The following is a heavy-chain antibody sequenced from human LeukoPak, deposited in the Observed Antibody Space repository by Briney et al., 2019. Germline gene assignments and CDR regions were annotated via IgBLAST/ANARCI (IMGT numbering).Heavy chain of an antibody. J-gene: IGHJ4*02. CDR1: GFTFSILA. CDR3: ARVLSISFHYDY. V-gene: IGHV3-23*01. Sequence: GGSLRLSCTASGFTFSILAMHWVRHAPGKGLEWVSGLSGSGDATYYADSVRGRFTVSRDNSKNTPYLQMSSLRAEDTALYFCARVLSISFHYDYWGPGTLVTVSS. CDR2: LSGSGDAT. D-gene: IGHD6-6*01.